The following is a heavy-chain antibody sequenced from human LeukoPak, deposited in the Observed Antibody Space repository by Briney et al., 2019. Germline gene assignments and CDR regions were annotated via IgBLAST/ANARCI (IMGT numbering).Heavy chain of an antibody. Sequence: PGGSLRLSCAASGFTFSSYDMHWVRQATGKGLEWVSAIGTAGDTYYPGSVKGRFTISRENAKNSLYLQMNSLRAGDTAVYYCARGVGTYYDFWSGYYLPYYYHGMDVWGQGTTVTVSS. CDR1: GFTFSSYD. CDR2: IGTAGDT. V-gene: IGHV3-13*01. J-gene: IGHJ6*02. CDR3: ARGVGTYYDFWSGYYLPYYYHGMDV. D-gene: IGHD3-3*01.